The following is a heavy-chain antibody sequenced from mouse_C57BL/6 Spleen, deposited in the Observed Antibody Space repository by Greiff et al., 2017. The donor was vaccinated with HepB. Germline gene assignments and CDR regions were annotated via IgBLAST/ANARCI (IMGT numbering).Heavy chain of an antibody. J-gene: IGHJ2*01. V-gene: IGHV2-2*01. CDR2: IWSGGST. CDR1: GFSLTSYG. CDR3: ARSHYDYPTLFDY. Sequence: VQLQESGPGLVQPSQSLSITCTVSGFSLTSYGVHWVRQSPGKGLEWLGVIWSGGSTDYNAAFISRLSISKDNSKSQVFFKMNILQADDTAIYYCARSHYDYPTLFDYGGQGTTLTVSS. D-gene: IGHD2-4*01.